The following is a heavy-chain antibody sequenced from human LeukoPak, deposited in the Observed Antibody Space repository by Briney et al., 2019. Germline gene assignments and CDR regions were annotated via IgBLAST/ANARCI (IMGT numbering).Heavy chain of an antibody. Sequence: PGGSLRLSCAASGFTFSNYWMTWVRQAPGKGLEWVANIKQDGSEKYYVDSVKGRFTISRDNAKNSLFLQMNSLRAEDTAVYYCARDFGRGAFDYWGQGTLVTVSS. J-gene: IGHJ4*02. CDR1: GFTFSNYW. CDR2: IKQDGSEK. V-gene: IGHV3-7*01. D-gene: IGHD3-3*01. CDR3: ARDFGRGAFDY.